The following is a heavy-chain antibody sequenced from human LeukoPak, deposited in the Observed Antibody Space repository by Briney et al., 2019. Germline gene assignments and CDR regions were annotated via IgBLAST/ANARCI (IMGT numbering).Heavy chain of an antibody. J-gene: IGHJ4*02. CDR2: IYYSGST. Sequence: SETLSLTCGDYNGSFSGYYWSWILQPPGNGLEWFGYIYYSGSTNYNPSLKSRVTISVDTSKNQFSLKLSSVTAADTAVYYCARVSVIAAAGTGYDYWGQGTLVTVSS. D-gene: IGHD6-13*01. CDR3: ARVSVIAAAGTGYDY. V-gene: IGHV4-59*01. CDR1: NGSFSGYY.